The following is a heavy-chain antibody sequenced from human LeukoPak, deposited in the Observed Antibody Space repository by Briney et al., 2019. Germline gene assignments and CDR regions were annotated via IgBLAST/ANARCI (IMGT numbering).Heavy chain of an antibody. J-gene: IGHJ6*02. CDR2: ISHTSEYT. Sequence: GGSLRLPCAASGFTFSSYTMSWVRQAPGKGLEWVSAISHTSEYTYHADSVKGRFTTSRDNSKNTLYLQMNSLRAEDTAVYYCARGDYYGMDVWGQGTTVTVSS. CDR3: ARGDYYGMDV. V-gene: IGHV3-23*01. CDR1: GFTFSSYT.